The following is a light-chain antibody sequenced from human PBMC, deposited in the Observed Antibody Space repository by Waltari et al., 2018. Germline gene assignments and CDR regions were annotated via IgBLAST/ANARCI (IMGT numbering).Light chain of an antibody. Sequence: DIQMTQSPSTLSASVGDRVTITCRARQNINSWLAWYQQKTGKAPKLLIYKASSLESGVPSRFSGSGSGTEFTLTISSLQPDDFGTYYCQQYNTYPLTFGQGTKVEIK. V-gene: IGKV1-5*03. J-gene: IGKJ1*01. CDR1: QNINSW. CDR3: QQYNTYPLT. CDR2: KAS.